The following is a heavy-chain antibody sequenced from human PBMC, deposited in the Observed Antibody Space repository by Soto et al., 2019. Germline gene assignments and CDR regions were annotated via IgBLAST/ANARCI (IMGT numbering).Heavy chain of an antibody. D-gene: IGHD6-19*01. Sequence: EVQLVESGGGLIQPGGSLRLSCAASGFTVSGKYMTWVRQAPGKGLEWVSVIYGGGTTYYADSVKGRFTISRDNSKNTLYLQMNSLRAADTAVYYCVQTTGWPGFDFWGQGTLVTVSS. CDR3: VQTTGWPGFDF. CDR1: GFTVSGKY. V-gene: IGHV3-53*01. CDR2: IYGGGTT. J-gene: IGHJ4*02.